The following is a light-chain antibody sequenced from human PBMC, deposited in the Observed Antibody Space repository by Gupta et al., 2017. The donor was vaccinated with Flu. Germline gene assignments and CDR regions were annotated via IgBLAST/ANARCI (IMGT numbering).Light chain of an antibody. CDR1: QSIGSN. CDR3: HQSSSVPNT. J-gene: IGKJ5*01. V-gene: IGKV6-21*01. CDR2: YAS. Sequence: EKVTITCRASQSIGSNLHWYQQKPGQSPKLLIKYASQPSSGVPSRFSGHGSGTDFTLTINSLEAEDVATYYCHQSSSVPNTFGQGTRLEI.